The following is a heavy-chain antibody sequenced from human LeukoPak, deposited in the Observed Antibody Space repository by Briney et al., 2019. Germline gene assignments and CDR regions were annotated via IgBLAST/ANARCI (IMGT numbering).Heavy chain of an antibody. Sequence: GASVKVSCKASGYTFTGYYMHWVRQAPGQGLEWMGWINPNSGGTNYAQKFQGRVTMTRDTSISTAYMELSRLRSDDTAVYYCARPVTTVVTEDAFDIWGQGTMVTVSS. D-gene: IGHD4-23*01. CDR2: INPNSGGT. CDR3: ARPVTTVVTEDAFDI. J-gene: IGHJ3*02. V-gene: IGHV1-2*02. CDR1: GYTFTGYY.